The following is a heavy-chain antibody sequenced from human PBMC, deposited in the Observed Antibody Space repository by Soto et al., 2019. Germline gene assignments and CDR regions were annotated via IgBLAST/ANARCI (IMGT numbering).Heavy chain of an antibody. Sequence: EVQLVESGGGLVKPGGSLRLSCAASGFTFSSYSMNWVRQAPGKGLEWVSSISSSSSYIYYADSVKGRFTISRDNAKNSLYLQMNSLRAEDTAVYYCARDIHPPVLRFLDLSMDVWGQGTTVTVSS. CDR2: ISSSSSYI. V-gene: IGHV3-21*01. D-gene: IGHD3-3*01. J-gene: IGHJ6*02. CDR1: GFTFSSYS. CDR3: ARDIHPPVLRFLDLSMDV.